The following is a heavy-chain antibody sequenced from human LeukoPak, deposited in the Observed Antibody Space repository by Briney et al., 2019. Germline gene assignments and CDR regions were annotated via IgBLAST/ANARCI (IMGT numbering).Heavy chain of an antibody. CDR3: ASGVGATPWFDY. CDR1: GYTFAGYY. Sequence: ASVKVSCKASGYTFAGYYMHWARQAPGQGLEWMGRINPNSGGTNYAQKFQGRVTMTRDTSISTAYMELSRLRSDDTAVYYCASGVGATPWFDYWGQGTLVTVSS. J-gene: IGHJ4*02. CDR2: INPNSGGT. D-gene: IGHD1-26*01. V-gene: IGHV1-2*06.